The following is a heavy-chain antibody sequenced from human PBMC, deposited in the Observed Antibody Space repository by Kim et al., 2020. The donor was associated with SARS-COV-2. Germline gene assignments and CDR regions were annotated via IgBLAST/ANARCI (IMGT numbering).Heavy chain of an antibody. Sequence: GGSLRLSCAASGFTFSSYAMSWVRQAPGKGLEWVSAISGSGGSTYYADSVKGRFTISRDNSKNTLYLQMNSLRAEDTAVYYCANGNRDFWSGYPPYYFDYWGQGTLVTVSS. CDR3: ANGNRDFWSGYPPYYFDY. J-gene: IGHJ4*02. CDR2: ISGSGGST. CDR1: GFTFSSYA. D-gene: IGHD3-3*01. V-gene: IGHV3-23*01.